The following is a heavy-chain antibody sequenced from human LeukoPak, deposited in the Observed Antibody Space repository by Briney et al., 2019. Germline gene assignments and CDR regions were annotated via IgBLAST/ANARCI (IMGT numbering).Heavy chain of an antibody. V-gene: IGHV1-2*02. CDR2: INPNSGGT. D-gene: IGHD3-16*01. Sequence: ASVKVSCKASGYIFTGYYMHWVRQAPGQGLEWMGWINPNSGGTNYAQKFQGRVTMTRDTSISTAYMELSRLRSDDTAVYYCARVAQLWNWFDPWGQGTLVTVSS. CDR1: GYIFTGYY. CDR3: ARVAQLWNWFDP. J-gene: IGHJ5*02.